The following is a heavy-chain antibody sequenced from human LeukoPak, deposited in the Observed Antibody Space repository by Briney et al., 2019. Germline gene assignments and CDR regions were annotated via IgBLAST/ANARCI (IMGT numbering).Heavy chain of an antibody. CDR3: ARDPRSGYHDF. D-gene: IGHD3-22*01. CDR1: GYNFISNA. CDR2: IDAANGNT. V-gene: IGHV1-3*01. J-gene: IGHJ4*02. Sequence: ASVKVSCKASGYNFISNAIQWVRQAPGQRLEWMGWIDAANGNTKYSRKFQGRVTITRDTSASTAYMELSSLRSEDTAVYYCARDPRSGYHDFWGQGTLVTVSS.